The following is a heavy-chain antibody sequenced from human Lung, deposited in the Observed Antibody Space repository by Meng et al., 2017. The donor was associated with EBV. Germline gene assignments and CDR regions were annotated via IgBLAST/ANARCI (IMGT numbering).Heavy chain of an antibody. CDR3: ARDLTYCSGGSCYPTTIDY. J-gene: IGHJ4*02. Sequence: VQLGASGAEVKKPGASVKVSCKASGYTFTSYGISWVRQAPGQGLEWMGWISAYNGNTNYAQKLQGRVTMTTDTSTSTAYMELRSLRSDDTAVYYCARDLTYCSGGSCYPTTIDYWGQGTLVTVSS. D-gene: IGHD2-15*01. CDR1: GYTFTSYG. CDR2: ISAYNGNT. V-gene: IGHV1-18*01.